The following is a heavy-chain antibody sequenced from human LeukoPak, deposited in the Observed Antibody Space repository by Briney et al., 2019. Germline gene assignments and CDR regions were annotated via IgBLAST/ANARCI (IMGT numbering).Heavy chain of an antibody. CDR2: IYGSGRT. CDR3: VVSPIQDFFDY. J-gene: IGHJ4*02. Sequence: PSETLSLTCTVSGVSINSHYLNWIRQPPGKGLEWIGYIYGSGRTNYNPSLKSRVTMSVDTSKSQFSLRLSSVTAADTAVYYCVVSPIQDFFDYWCQGPLVTVSS. D-gene: IGHD3-3*01. V-gene: IGHV4-4*09. CDR1: GVSINSHY.